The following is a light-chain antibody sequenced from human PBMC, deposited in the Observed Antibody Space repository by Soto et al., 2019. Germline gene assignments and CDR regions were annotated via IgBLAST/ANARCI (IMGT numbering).Light chain of an antibody. V-gene: IGLV2-14*01. CDR1: SSDVGSQNF. CDR3: SSYTRSGTWV. J-gene: IGLJ3*02. Sequence: QSALTQPASVSGSPGQSITISGTGTSSDVGSQNFVSWHQQHPGKDPKFMIYGVNNRPSGVSNRFSGSKSGNTASLTISWLQAEDEADYYCSSYTRSGTWVFGVGTQLTVL. CDR2: GVN.